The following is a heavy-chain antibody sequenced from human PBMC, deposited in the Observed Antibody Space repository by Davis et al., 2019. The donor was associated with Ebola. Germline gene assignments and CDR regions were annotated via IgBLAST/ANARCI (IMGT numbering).Heavy chain of an antibody. CDR1: GYTFSSYG. J-gene: IGHJ4*02. V-gene: IGHV1-18*01. D-gene: IGHD4-23*01. Sequence: ASVKVSCKASGYTFSSYGISWVRQAPGQGLEWMGWISAYNGNTNYAQKLQGRVTMTTDTSTSTAYMELRSLRSDDTAVYYCAREEHDYGGNSFDYWGQGTLVTVSS. CDR2: ISAYNGNT. CDR3: AREEHDYGGNSFDY.